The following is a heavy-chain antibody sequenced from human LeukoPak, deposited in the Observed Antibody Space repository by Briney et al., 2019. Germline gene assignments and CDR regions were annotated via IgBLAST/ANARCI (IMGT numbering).Heavy chain of an antibody. J-gene: IGHJ3*02. D-gene: IGHD3-22*01. V-gene: IGHV3-21*01. CDR1: GFTFSSYS. Sequence: NPGGSLRLSCAASGFTFSSYSMNWVRQAPGKGLEWVSSISSSSSYIYYADSVKGRFTISRDNAKNSLYLQMNSLRAEDTAVYYCARDYRTDGYYYDSSPPDAFDIWGQGTMVTVSS. CDR3: ARDYRTDGYYYDSSPPDAFDI. CDR2: ISSSSSYI.